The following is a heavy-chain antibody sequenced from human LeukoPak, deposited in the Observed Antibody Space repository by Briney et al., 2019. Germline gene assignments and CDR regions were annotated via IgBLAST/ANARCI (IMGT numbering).Heavy chain of an antibody. V-gene: IGHV3-20*04. CDR3: ARGGGSAAAGTFPSFDP. J-gene: IGHJ5*02. CDR2: INWNGGST. D-gene: IGHD6-13*01. CDR1: GFTLDDYG. Sequence: RGSLRLSCAASGFTLDDYGMSWVRQAPGKGLEWVSGINWNGGSTGYVDSVKGRFTISRDNAKNSLYLQMNSLRGEDTAVYYCARGGGSAAAGTFPSFDPWGQGTLVTVSS.